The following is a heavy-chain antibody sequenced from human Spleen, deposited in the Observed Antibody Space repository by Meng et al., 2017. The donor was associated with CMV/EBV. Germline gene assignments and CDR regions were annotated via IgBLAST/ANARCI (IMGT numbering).Heavy chain of an antibody. CDR3: ARDVDPRTLFGVVILRGAFDS. CDR1: YG. V-gene: IGHV3-21*06. Sequence: YGMTWLRQAPGKGLEWVSSISADGTYIYYAESIKGRFTISRDNAESSLYLQMNTLRPEDTAVYYCARDVDPRTLFGVVILRGAFDSWGRGTLVTVSS. CDR2: ISADGTYI. J-gene: IGHJ4*01. D-gene: IGHD3-3*01.